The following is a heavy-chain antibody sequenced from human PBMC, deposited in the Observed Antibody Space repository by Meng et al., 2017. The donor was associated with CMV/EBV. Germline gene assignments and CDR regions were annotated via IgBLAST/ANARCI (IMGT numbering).Heavy chain of an antibody. D-gene: IGHD2-15*01. CDR2: IYTSGST. CDR1: GGSISSYY. V-gene: IGHV4-4*07. J-gene: IGHJ5*02. CDR3: ARSMVVAGDWFDP. Sequence: QGQLQEAGPGLVQPSETLRLTCTVSGGSISSYYWSWIRQPAGKGREWIGRIYTSGSTNYNPSLKSRVTMSVDTSKNQFSLKLSSVTAADTAVYYCARSMVVAGDWFDPWGQGTLVTVSS.